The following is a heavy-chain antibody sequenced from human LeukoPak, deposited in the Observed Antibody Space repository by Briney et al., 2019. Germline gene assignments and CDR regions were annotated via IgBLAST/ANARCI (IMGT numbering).Heavy chain of an antibody. V-gene: IGHV3-33*01. CDR1: GFTFSSYG. J-gene: IGHJ4*02. D-gene: IGHD3-16*01. CDR3: ARITFGGSIFDY. Sequence: PGGSLRLSCAASGFTFSSYGMHWVRQAPGKGLEWVAVIWYDGSNKYYADSVKGRFTISRDNSKNTLYLQMDSLRAEDTAVYYCARITFGGSIFDYWGQGTLVTVSS. CDR2: IWYDGSNK.